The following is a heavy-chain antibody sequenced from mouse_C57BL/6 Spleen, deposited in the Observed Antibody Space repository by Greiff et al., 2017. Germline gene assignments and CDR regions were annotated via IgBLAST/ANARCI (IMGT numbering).Heavy chain of an antibody. D-gene: IGHD1-1*01. J-gene: IGHJ4*01. Sequence: EVKLMESGGGLVKPGGSLKLSCAASGFTFSDYGMHWVRQAPEKGLEWVAYISSGSSTIYYADTVKGRFTISRDNAKTTLFLQMTSLRSEDTAVYYCAIITTVVATGDAMDYWGQGTSVTVSS. CDR1: GFTFSDYG. CDR3: AIITTVVATGDAMDY. CDR2: ISSGSSTI. V-gene: IGHV5-17*01.